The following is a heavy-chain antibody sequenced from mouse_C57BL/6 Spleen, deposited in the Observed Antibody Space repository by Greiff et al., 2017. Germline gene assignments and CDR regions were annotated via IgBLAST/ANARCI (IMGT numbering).Heavy chain of an antibody. CDR1: GYSITSGYY. V-gene: IGHV3-6*01. J-gene: IGHJ2*01. CDR3: ARDRDYFDY. Sequence: ESGPGLVKPSQSLSLTCSVTGYSITSGYYWNWIRQFPGNKLEWRGYISYNGSNNYNPSLKNRISITRDTSKNQFFLKLNSVTTEDTATYYCARDRDYFDYWGQGTTLTVSS. CDR2: ISYNGSN.